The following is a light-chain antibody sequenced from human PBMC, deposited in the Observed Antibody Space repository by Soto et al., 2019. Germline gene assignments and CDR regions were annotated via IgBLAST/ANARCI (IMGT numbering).Light chain of an antibody. CDR2: GAS. CDR1: QSVTSSY. J-gene: IGKJ1*01. CDR3: QQYYNWRPR. V-gene: IGKV3D-15*01. Sequence: IVVTQTPATLSVSPGERATLSCRASQSVTSSYLAWYQQKPGQAPRLLIYGASSRATGIPARFSGSGSGTEFTLTISRLQSEDFAVYYCQQYYNWRPRFGQGTKVDIK.